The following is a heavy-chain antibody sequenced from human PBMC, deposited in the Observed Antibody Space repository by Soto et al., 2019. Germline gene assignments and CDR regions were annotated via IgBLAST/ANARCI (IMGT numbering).Heavy chain of an antibody. CDR2: MNPDSGNT. CDR3: ARGSASDWRDAFDI. CDR1: GYTFTSYD. V-gene: IGHV1-8*01. J-gene: IGHJ3*02. D-gene: IGHD6-19*01. Sequence: ASVKVSCKASGYTFTSYDINWVRQATGQGLEWVGWMNPDSGNTGFAHKFQGRVTMTRNTSITTAYMEVNSLRPEDTAVYFCARGSASDWRDAFDIWRQGTMVSV.